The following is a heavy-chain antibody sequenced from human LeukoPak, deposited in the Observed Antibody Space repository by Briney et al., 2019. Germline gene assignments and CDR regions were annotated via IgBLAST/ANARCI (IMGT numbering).Heavy chain of an antibody. D-gene: IGHD3-22*01. CDR3: ARGSLYYYDSSGYYSV. Sequence: ASVKVSCKASGYSFTDNYLHWVRQAPGQGLEWMGWINPNSGDTNYAQKFRGRVTMTRDTSISTAYMELSRLRSDDKAVYYCARGSLYYYDSSGYYSVWGQGTLVTVSS. CDR1: GYSFTDNY. CDR2: INPNSGDT. V-gene: IGHV1-2*02. J-gene: IGHJ4*02.